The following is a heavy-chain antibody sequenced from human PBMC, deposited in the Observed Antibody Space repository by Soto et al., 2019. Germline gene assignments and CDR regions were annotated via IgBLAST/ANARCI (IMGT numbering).Heavy chain of an antibody. Sequence: PSETLSLTCTVIGGSIRSPNFSWSWIRQPPGTGLEWIGEINHSGSTNYNPSLKSRVTISVDTSKNQFSLKLTSVTAADTAVYYCARDKITGLFDYWGQGTLVTVSS. CDR2: INHSGST. V-gene: IGHV4-39*07. CDR1: GGSIRSPNFS. D-gene: IGHD2-8*02. J-gene: IGHJ4*02. CDR3: ARDKITGLFDY.